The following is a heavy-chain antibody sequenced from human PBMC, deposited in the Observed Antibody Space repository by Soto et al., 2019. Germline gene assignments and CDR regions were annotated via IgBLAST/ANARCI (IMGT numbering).Heavy chain of an antibody. CDR1: GFTFSSYS. V-gene: IGHV3-21*01. CDR3: ARDLVGAPDY. CDR2: ISSSSSYV. D-gene: IGHD1-26*01. J-gene: IGHJ4*02. Sequence: GGSRRRCWAASGFTFSSYSMNWVRQAPGKGLEWVSSISSSSSYVYYADSVKGRFTISRDNAKNSLYLQMNSLRAEDTAVYYCARDLVGAPDYWGQGTLVTVSS.